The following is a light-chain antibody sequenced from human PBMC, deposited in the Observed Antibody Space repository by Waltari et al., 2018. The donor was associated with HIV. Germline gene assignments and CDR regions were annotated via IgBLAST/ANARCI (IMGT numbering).Light chain of an antibody. V-gene: IGKV1-12*01. CDR1: HAIADN. CDR3: QQAFSFPHT. J-gene: IGKJ4*01. Sequence: IQMAQSPASLSASVGDSVSFNCRASHAIADNLAWDQQRPGKPPKLLIYGASRLQSGVPSRFAGFGSATNFSLTITGLRAEDSATYYCQQAFSFPHTFGGGTELDI. CDR2: GAS.